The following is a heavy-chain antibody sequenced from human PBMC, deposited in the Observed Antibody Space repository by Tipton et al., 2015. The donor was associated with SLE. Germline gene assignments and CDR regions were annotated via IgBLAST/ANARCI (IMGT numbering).Heavy chain of an antibody. CDR3: ARPRTIFGVAIGDWYFDL. CDR2: INHSGST. Sequence: TLSLTCAVYGGSFSGYYWSWIRQPPGKGLESIGEINHSGSTNYNPSLKSRVTISVDTSKNQFSLKLSSVTAADTALYYCARPRTIFGVAIGDWYFDLWGRGTLVTVSS. CDR1: GGSFSGYY. V-gene: IGHV4-34*01. J-gene: IGHJ2*01. D-gene: IGHD3-3*01.